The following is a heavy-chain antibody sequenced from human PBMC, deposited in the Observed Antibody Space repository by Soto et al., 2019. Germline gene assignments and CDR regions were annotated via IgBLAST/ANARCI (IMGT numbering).Heavy chain of an antibody. CDR1: GYTFTSYG. CDR2: INPNSGGT. Sequence: GASVKVSCKASGYTFTSYGISWVRQAPGQGLEWMGWINPNSGGTNYAQKVQGWVTMTRDTSISTAYMELSRLRSDDTAVYYCARARAVAYCISTSCYEQALDYWGQGTLVTVSS. D-gene: IGHD2-2*01. CDR3: ARARAVAYCISTSCYEQALDY. V-gene: IGHV1-2*04. J-gene: IGHJ4*02.